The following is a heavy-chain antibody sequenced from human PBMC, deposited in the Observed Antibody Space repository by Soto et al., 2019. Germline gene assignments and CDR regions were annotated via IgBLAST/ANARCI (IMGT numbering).Heavy chain of an antibody. V-gene: IGHV4-61*01. J-gene: IGHJ4*02. D-gene: IGHD1-26*01. CDR2: IYYSGST. CDR3: ARDYASRIGGSGNGFDY. CDR1: GGSVSSGSYY. Sequence: QVQLQESGPGRVKPSETLSLTCTVSGGSVSSGSYYWSWIRQPPGKGLEWIGYIYYSGSTTYNPSLKSLATISADTSKNQFSLKLSSVTAADTAVYYWARDYASRIGGSGNGFDYWGQGTLVTVSS.